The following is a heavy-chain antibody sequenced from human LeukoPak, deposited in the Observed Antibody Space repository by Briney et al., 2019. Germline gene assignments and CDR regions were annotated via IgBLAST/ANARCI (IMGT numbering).Heavy chain of an antibody. J-gene: IGHJ4*02. CDR3: ARLSLYDYVWGSYRYYFDY. V-gene: IGHV4-39*01. CDR1: GGSFSSYY. D-gene: IGHD3-16*02. Sequence: SETLSLTCTVSGGSFSSYYWGWIRQPPGKGLEWIGSIYYSGGTYYNPSLKSRVTISVDTSKNQFSLKLSSVTAADTAVYYCARLSLYDYVWGSYRYYFDYWGQGTLVTVSS. CDR2: IYYSGGT.